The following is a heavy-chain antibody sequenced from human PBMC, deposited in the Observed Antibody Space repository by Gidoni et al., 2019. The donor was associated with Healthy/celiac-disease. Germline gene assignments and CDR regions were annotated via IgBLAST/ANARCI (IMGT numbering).Heavy chain of an antibody. D-gene: IGHD3-3*01. CDR3: VDDTIFGVVSRGG. Sequence: EVQLLESGGGVVQPGGSLRLSCAASGFTFSSYAMSWVRQAPGKGLEWVSAISGSGGSTYYADSVKGRFTISRDNSKNTLYLQMNSLRAEDTAVYYCVDDTIFGVVSRGGGGQGTLVTVSS. J-gene: IGHJ4*02. CDR2: ISGSGGST. V-gene: IGHV3-23*01. CDR1: GFTFSSYA.